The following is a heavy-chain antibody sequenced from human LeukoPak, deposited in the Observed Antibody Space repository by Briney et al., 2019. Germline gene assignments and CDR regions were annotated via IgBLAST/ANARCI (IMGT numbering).Heavy chain of an antibody. D-gene: IGHD3-22*01. V-gene: IGHV3-7*01. CDR2: IKQDGSEK. CDR3: ARGKYDSSGYPLLGFDY. CDR1: GFTFTSYE. J-gene: IGHJ4*02. Sequence: GGSLRLSCAASGFTFTSYEMNWVRQAPGKGLGWVANIKQDGSEKKYVDSVKGRFTISRDNAKKSLYLQMNSLRAEDTAVYYCARGKYDSSGYPLLGFDYWGQGTLVTVSS.